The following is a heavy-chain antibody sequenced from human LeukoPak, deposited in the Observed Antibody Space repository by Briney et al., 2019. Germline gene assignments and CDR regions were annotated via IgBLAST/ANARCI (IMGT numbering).Heavy chain of an antibody. CDR2: MDPNRGNT. V-gene: IGHV1-8*01. J-gene: IGHJ5*02. CDR1: GYTFGSSH. CDR3: TRTIAATGMLYP. Sequence: ASVKVSCKASGYTFGSSHINWVRQSTGQGLEWMGWMDPNRGNTGYAQKFQGRVTMTRNTSISTAYMELSSLRSEDTALYYCTRTIAATGMLYPWGQGTQVIVSS. D-gene: IGHD6-13*01.